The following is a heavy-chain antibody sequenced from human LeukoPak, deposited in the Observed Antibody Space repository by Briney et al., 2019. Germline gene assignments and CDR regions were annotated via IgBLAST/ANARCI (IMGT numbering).Heavy chain of an antibody. J-gene: IGHJ4*02. Sequence: GASVKVSCKASGYTFTGYYMHWVRQAPGQGLEWMGRINPNSGGTNYAQKFQGRVTMTRDTSISTAYMELSRLRSDDTAVYYCARGRGYYGSGSLRIDYWGQGTLVTVSS. CDR3: ARGRGYYGSGSLRIDY. CDR1: GYTFTGYY. CDR2: INPNSGGT. D-gene: IGHD3-10*01. V-gene: IGHV1-2*06.